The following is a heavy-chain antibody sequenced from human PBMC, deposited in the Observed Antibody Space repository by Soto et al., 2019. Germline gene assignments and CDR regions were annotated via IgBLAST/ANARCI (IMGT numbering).Heavy chain of an antibody. CDR1: GYTFTSYG. V-gene: IGHV1-18*01. D-gene: IGHD2-15*01. CDR2: ISAYNGNT. Sequence: ASVKVSCKASGYTFTSYGISWVRQAPGQGLEWMGWISAYNGNTDYAQKLQGRVTMTRNTSTSTAYMELSSLRSEDTAVYYCAIQTTGYCSGGSCYSWGMDFDLWGRGTLVTVSS. CDR3: AIQTTGYCSGGSCYSWGMDFDL. J-gene: IGHJ2*01.